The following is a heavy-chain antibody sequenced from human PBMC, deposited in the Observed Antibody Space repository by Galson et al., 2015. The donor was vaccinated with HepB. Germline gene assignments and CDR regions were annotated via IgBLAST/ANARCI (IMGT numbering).Heavy chain of an antibody. Sequence: CAISGDSVSSNSAAWNWIRQSPSRGLEWLGRTYYRSKWYNDYAVSVKSRITINPDASKNQFSLQLNSLRAEDTAVYYCAREWGATIDIDYWGQGTLVTVSS. V-gene: IGHV6-1*01. CDR1: GDSVSSNSAA. CDR2: TYYRSKWYN. J-gene: IGHJ4*02. D-gene: IGHD5-12*01. CDR3: AREWGATIDIDY.